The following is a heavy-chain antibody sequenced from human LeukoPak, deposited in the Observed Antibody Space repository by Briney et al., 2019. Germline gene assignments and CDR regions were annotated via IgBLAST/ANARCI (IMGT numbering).Heavy chain of an antibody. Sequence: SQTLSLTCTVSGGSISSGDYYWSWIRQPPGKGLEWIGYIYYSGSTYYSPSLKSRVTISVDTSKNQFSLKLSSVTAADTAVYYCARVHDYCSGGSCVNWFDPWGQGTLVTVSS. V-gene: IGHV4-30-4*01. CDR1: GGSISSGDYY. J-gene: IGHJ5*02. D-gene: IGHD2-15*01. CDR3: ARVHDYCSGGSCVNWFDP. CDR2: IYYSGST.